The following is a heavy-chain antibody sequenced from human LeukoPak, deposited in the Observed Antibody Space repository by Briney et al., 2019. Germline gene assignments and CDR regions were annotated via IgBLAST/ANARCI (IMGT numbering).Heavy chain of an antibody. CDR1: GFPFSSYW. J-gene: IGHJ6*02. Sequence: PGGSLRLSCVASGFPFSSYWMTWVRQAPGKGLEWVSSISGSGNRTYYADSVKGRFTISRDNSKNTSFLQMNSLRAEDTAVYYCAKNLYCGGGSCYPSALGMDVWGQGTTVTVSS. CDR3: AKNLYCGGGSCYPSALGMDV. CDR2: ISGSGNRT. D-gene: IGHD2-15*01. V-gene: IGHV3-23*01.